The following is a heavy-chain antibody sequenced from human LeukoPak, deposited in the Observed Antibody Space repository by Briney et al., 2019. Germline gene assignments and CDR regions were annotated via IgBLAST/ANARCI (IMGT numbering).Heavy chain of an antibody. CDR3: ARESYWGSSDKGFDY. CDR2: INSDGSST. J-gene: IGHJ4*02. Sequence: GGSLRLSCAASGFTFSSYWMHWVRQAPGKGLVWVSRINSDGSSTSYADSVKGRFTISRDNAKNTLYLQMNSLRAEDTAVYYCARESYWGSSDKGFDYWGQGTLVTVSS. V-gene: IGHV3-74*01. CDR1: GFTFSSYW. D-gene: IGHD7-27*01.